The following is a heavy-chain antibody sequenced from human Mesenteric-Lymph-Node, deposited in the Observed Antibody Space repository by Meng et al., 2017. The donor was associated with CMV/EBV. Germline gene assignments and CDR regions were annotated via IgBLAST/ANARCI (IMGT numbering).Heavy chain of an antibody. D-gene: IGHD5-12*01. J-gene: IGHJ4*02. CDR1: GFTFSSYT. CDR2: ISGSGRTM. V-gene: IGHV3-48*04. Sequence: GESLKISCAASGFTFSSYTMNWVRQAPGKGLEWVSYISGSGRTMYYAGSLKGRVTISRDNAKNSLYLQMNSLRAEDTAVYFCARDNPGYSGYDLDSWGQGTLVTVSS. CDR3: ARDNPGYSGYDLDS.